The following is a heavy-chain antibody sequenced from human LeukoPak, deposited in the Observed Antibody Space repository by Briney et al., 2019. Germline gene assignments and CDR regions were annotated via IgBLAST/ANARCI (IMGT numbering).Heavy chain of an antibody. D-gene: IGHD5-24*01. CDR3: ALLSRRDGYNQ. V-gene: IGHV4-30-4*01. CDR1: SGSISSGDYY. CDR2: IYYSGST. Sequence: KPSQTLSLTCTVSSGSISSGDYYWSWIRQPPGKGLEWIGYIYYSGSTYYNPSLKSRVIISVDTSKNQFSLKLSSVTAADTAAYYCALLSRRDGYNQWGQGTLVTVSS. J-gene: IGHJ4*02.